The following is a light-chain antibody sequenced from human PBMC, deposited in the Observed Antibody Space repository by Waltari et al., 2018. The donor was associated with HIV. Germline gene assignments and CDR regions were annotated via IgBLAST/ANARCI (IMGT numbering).Light chain of an antibody. CDR3: SSYTVRNTLI. J-gene: IGLJ2*01. Sequence: QSALTQPASISGSPGQSVTISCTGINSDIQLYDSVSWYQQLPAKAPQLIIFELSVRPSGISHRFSGSKSGNTASLTISGLQAEDEADYYCSSYTVRNTLIFGGGTKLTVL. CDR1: NSDIQLYDS. CDR2: ELS. V-gene: IGLV2-14*03.